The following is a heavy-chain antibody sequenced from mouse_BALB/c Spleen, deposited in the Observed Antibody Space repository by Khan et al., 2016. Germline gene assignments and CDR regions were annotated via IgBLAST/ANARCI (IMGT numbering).Heavy chain of an antibody. Sequence: QVQLKESGAELAKPGASVKMSCKASGYTFTSYWMHWVKQRPGQGLEWIGYINPSTGYTEYNQKFKDKATLTADKSSSTAYMQLSILTSEDSAVYYCAGYYGSSAWFAYWGQGTLVTVSA. J-gene: IGHJ3*01. CDR2: INPSTGYT. CDR3: AGYYGSSAWFAY. D-gene: IGHD1-1*01. CDR1: GYTFTSYW. V-gene: IGHV1-7*01.